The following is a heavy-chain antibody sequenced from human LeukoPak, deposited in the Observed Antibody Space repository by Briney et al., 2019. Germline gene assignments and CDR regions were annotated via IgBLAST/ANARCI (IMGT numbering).Heavy chain of an antibody. J-gene: IGHJ4*02. Sequence: ALVKVSCKASGGTFSSYAISWVRQAPGQGLEWMGGIIPIFGTANYAQKSQGRVTITADESTSTAYMELSSLRSEDTAVYYCARAEKYDILTGYARGPFDYWGQGTLVTVSS. CDR2: IIPIFGTA. D-gene: IGHD3-9*01. V-gene: IGHV1-69*01. CDR1: GGTFSSYA. CDR3: ARAEKYDILTGYARGPFDY.